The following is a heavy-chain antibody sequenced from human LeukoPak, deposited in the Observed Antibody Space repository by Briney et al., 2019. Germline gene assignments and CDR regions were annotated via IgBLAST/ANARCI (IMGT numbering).Heavy chain of an antibody. CDR3: ARGHQLRFFPS. D-gene: IGHD3-3*01. CDR2: INHSGST. V-gene: IGHV4-34*01. CDR1: GGSFSGYY. J-gene: IGHJ5*02. Sequence: PSETLSLTCAVYGGSFSGYYWSWIRQPPGKGLEWIREINHSGSTNYNPSLKSRVTISVDTSKNQFSLKLSSVTAADTAVYHCARGHQLRFFPSWGQGTLVTVSS.